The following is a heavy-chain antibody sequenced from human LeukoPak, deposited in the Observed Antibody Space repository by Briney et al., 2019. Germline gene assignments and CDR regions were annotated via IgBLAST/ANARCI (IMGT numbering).Heavy chain of an antibody. Sequence: GGSRDLSVQPPGLPFSAYPRTGFGRPPGRGRGGVSPFGGSGGSTYYADSVKGRFTISRDNSKNTLYLQMNSLRAEDTAVYYCAKDRKPTAYSSSSAAGYWGQGTLVTVSS. D-gene: IGHD6-6*01. CDR1: GLPFSAYP. J-gene: IGHJ4*02. V-gene: IGHV3-23*01. CDR3: AKDRKPTAYSSSSAAGY. CDR2: FGGSGGST.